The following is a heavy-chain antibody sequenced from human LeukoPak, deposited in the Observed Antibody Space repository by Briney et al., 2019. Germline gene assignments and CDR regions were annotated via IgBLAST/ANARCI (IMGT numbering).Heavy chain of an antibody. CDR3: ARDTGIEWLRLEGEDAFDI. V-gene: IGHV4-34*01. D-gene: IGHD5-12*01. Sequence: SETLSLTCAVYGGSFSGYYWSWIRQPPGKGLEWIGEINHSGSTNYNPSLKSRVTITVDTSKNQFSLKLSSVTAADTAVYYCARDTGIEWLRLEGEDAFDIWGQGTMVTVSS. J-gene: IGHJ3*02. CDR1: GGSFSGYY. CDR2: INHSGST.